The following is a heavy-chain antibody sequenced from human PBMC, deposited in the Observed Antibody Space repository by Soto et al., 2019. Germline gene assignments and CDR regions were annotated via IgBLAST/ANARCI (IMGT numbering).Heavy chain of an antibody. J-gene: IGHJ6*03. CDR3: ARGLYYYYMDV. Sequence: SETLSLTCAVYGGSFSGYYWSWIRQPPGKGLEWIGEIKHSGSTNYNPSLKSRVTISVDTSKNQFSLKLSSVTAADTAVYYCARGLYYYYMDVWGKGTTVTVSS. CDR2: IKHSGST. V-gene: IGHV4-34*01. CDR1: GGSFSGYY.